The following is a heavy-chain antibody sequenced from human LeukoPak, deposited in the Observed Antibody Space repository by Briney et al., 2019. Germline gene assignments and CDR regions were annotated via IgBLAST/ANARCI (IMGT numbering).Heavy chain of an antibody. J-gene: IGHJ6*02. V-gene: IGHV1-2*04. CDR1: GYTFTSYY. D-gene: IGHD4-17*01. CDR3: ARGRATVTTLSGMDV. CDR2: INPNTGGT. Sequence: GASVKVSCKASGYTFTSYYMHWVRQAPGQGLEWMGWINPNTGGTNYAQKFQGWVTMTRDTSISTAYMELSRLRSDGTAVYYCARGRATVTTLSGMDVWGQGTTVTVSS.